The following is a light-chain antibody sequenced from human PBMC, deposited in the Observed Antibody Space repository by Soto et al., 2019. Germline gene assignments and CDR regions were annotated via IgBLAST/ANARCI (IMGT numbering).Light chain of an antibody. CDR2: AAS. CDR1: QSITTY. J-gene: IGKJ1*01. CDR3: QQTYTTPPT. Sequence: DIQMTQSPSSLSASVGDRVTITCRASQSITTYLNWYQQKPGKAPNLLIYAASSLQSGVPSRFSGSASGTDCTLTITSLQPEDFATYYCQQTYTTPPTFGQGTKVDTK. V-gene: IGKV1-39*01.